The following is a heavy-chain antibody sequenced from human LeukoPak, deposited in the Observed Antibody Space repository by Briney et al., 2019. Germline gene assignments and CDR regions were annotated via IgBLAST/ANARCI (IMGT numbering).Heavy chain of an antibody. J-gene: IGHJ4*02. CDR1: GYRFTKSW. CDR2: IYPDDSRT. CDR3: ARPSYGASDY. D-gene: IGHD4-17*01. Sequence: GESLKISCKGSGYRFTKSWIGWVRQMPGKGLEWLVIIYPDDSRTRYSPSFQGQVTMSVDKSISTAYLQWSSLKASDTAMYYCARPSYGASDYWGQGTLVTVSS. V-gene: IGHV5-51*01.